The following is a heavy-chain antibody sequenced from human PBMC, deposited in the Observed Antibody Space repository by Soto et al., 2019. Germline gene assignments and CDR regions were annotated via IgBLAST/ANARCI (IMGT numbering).Heavy chain of an antibody. CDR2: FDPEHGET. CDR3: ATVLPTVDYYYYGMDV. V-gene: IGHV1-24*01. Sequence: QVQLVQSGAEVKKPGASVKVSCKVSGYTLTELSMHWVRQAPGKGLEWMGGFDPEHGETIYAQKFQGRVTMTEDTXTXXAYMELSSLRSEDMAVYYCATVLPTVDYYYYGMDVWGQGTTVTVSS. D-gene: IGHD1-26*01. J-gene: IGHJ6*02. CDR1: GYTLTELS.